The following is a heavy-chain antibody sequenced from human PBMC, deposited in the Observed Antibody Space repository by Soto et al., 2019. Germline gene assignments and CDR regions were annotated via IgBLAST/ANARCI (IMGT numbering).Heavy chain of an antibody. CDR1: GYTFTSYG. CDR3: AREPPEPLTYYYYGMDV. V-gene: IGHV1-18*04. J-gene: IGHJ6*02. CDR2: ISAYNGNT. D-gene: IGHD3-16*02. Sequence: QVPLVQSGAEVKKPGASVKVSCKASGYTFTSYGISWVRQAPGQGLEWMGWISAYNGNTNYAQKLQGRVTMTTDTSTSTAYMELRSLRSDDTAVYYCAREPPEPLTYYYYGMDVWGQGTTVTVSS.